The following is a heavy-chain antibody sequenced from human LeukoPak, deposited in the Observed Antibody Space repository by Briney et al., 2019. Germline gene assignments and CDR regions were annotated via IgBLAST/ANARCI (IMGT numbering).Heavy chain of an antibody. J-gene: IGHJ4*02. CDR1: GFTFSSYA. CDR3: AKNGGRVYSNYLTY. Sequence: PGGSLRLSCAASGFTFSSYAMHWVRQAPGKGLEWVAIISYDGSNKFYADSVKGRFTISRDNSKNTLYLQMNSLRADDTAVYYCAKNGGRVYSNYLTYWGQGTLVTVSS. V-gene: IGHV3-30*04. D-gene: IGHD4-11*01. CDR2: ISYDGSNK.